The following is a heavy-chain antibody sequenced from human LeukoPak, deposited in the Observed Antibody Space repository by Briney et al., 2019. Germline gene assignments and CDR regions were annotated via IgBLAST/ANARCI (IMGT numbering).Heavy chain of an antibody. Sequence: GGSLRLSCAASGFSFDDYGMSWVRQAPGKGLEWVSGINWNGGSTGYADSVKGRFTISRDNAKNSLSLQMNSPRVEDTALYYCARGGISIFGVVIYMDVWGKGTTVTVSS. V-gene: IGHV3-20*04. D-gene: IGHD3-3*01. CDR2: INWNGGST. CDR1: GFSFDDYG. J-gene: IGHJ6*03. CDR3: ARGGISIFGVVIYMDV.